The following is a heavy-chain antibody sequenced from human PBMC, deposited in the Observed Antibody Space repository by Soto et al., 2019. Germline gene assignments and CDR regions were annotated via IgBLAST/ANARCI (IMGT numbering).Heavy chain of an antibody. J-gene: IGHJ4*02. CDR1: GFTVNNNH. Sequence: GGSLRLSCAASGFTVNNNHMSWVRQAPGKGLEWVSIIYSGGTTYYADSVKGRFTISRDNSKNTLYLQMDSLRAEDTAVYYCLTAPVVWTYWGQGTLVTVSS. CDR3: LTAPVVWTY. V-gene: IGHV3-53*01. CDR2: IYSGGTT. D-gene: IGHD1-1*01.